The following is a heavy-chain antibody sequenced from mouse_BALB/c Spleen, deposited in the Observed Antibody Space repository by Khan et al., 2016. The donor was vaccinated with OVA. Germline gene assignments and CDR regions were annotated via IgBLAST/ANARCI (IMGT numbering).Heavy chain of an antibody. CDR1: GYTFTDYY. V-gene: IGHV1-77*01. Sequence: QIQLVQSGAELARPGASVKLSCKASGYTFTDYYINWVKQRTGQGLEWIGEISTGSGDTYYNERFKGKATLTADKSSSTAYMQLSSLTSEASAVYFCARRNYFGYTFAYWGQGTLVTVSA. CDR3: ARRNYFGYTFAY. CDR2: ISTGSGDT. J-gene: IGHJ3*01. D-gene: IGHD1-2*01.